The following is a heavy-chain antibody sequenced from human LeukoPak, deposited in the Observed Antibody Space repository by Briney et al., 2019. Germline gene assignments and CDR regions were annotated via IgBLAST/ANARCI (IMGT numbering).Heavy chain of an antibody. J-gene: IGHJ6*03. Sequence: PGGSLRLSCAASAFTFSSYWMSWVRQAPGKGLEWVANIKQDGGEKYYVDSVKGRFTISRDNAKNSLYLQMNSLRAEDTAVYYCARESRGPPNYYYMDVWGKGTTVTVSS. V-gene: IGHV3-7*01. CDR2: IKQDGGEK. CDR1: AFTFSSYW. CDR3: ARESRGPPNYYYMDV. D-gene: IGHD3-10*01.